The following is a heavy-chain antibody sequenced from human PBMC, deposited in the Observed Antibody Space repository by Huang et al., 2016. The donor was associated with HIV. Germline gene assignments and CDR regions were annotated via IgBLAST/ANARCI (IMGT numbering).Heavy chain of an antibody. J-gene: IGHJ3*02. CDR2: ISYDGSNK. D-gene: IGHD4-17*01. CDR1: YG. CDR3: ATDQAPATTVTNHDAFDI. V-gene: IGHV3-30*03. Sequence: YGMHWVRQAPGKGLEWVAVISYDGSNKYYADSVKGRFTISRDNSKNTLYLQMNRLRPDDTAMYYCATDQAPATTVTNHDAFDIWGQGTLVTVSS.